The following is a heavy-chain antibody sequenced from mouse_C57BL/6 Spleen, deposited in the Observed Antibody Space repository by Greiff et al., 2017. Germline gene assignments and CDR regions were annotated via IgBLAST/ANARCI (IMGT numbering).Heavy chain of an antibody. CDR2: IYPNTGGT. V-gene: IGHV1-26*01. Sequence: EVQLQQSGPELVKPGASVKISCKASGYTFTDYYMNWVKQSPGKSLEWIGDIYPNTGGTSYNQKFKGKATLTVDKSSSTAYMELRSLTSEDSAVYYCARGYGSRGYFDVWGTGTTVTVSS. D-gene: IGHD1-1*01. CDR3: ARGYGSRGYFDV. CDR1: GYTFTDYY. J-gene: IGHJ1*03.